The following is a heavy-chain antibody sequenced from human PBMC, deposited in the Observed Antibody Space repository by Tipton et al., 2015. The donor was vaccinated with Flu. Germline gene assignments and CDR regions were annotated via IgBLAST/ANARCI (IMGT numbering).Heavy chain of an antibody. J-gene: IGHJ6*02. CDR2: IYTSGST. D-gene: IGHD1-26*01. V-gene: IGHV4-61*02. Sequence: TLSLTCTVSGGSISSGSYYWSWIRQPAGKGLEWIGRIYTSGSTNYNPSLKSRVTISVDTSKNQFSLKLSSVTAADTAVYYCARHGIYSGSYLWYYYYGMDVWGQGTTVTVSS. CDR1: GGSISSGSYY. CDR3: ARHGIYSGSYLWYYYYGMDV.